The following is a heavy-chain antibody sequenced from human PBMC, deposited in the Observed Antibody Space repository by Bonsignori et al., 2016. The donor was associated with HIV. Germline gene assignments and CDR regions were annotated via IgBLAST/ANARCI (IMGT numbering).Heavy chain of an antibody. CDR1: GASISSGTYS. Sequence: QLQLQESGSGLVKPSQTLSLTCSVSGASISSGTYSWTWIRQSPGKGLEWIGYIYHSGSTYYNPSLKSRVTISIDRSKNQFSLTLSSVTAADTAVYYCARDRGQLNYYYIDVWGQGTTVTVSS. J-gene: IGHJ6*03. CDR2: IYHSGST. CDR3: ARDRGQLNYYYIDV. D-gene: IGHD1-1*01. V-gene: IGHV4-30-2*06.